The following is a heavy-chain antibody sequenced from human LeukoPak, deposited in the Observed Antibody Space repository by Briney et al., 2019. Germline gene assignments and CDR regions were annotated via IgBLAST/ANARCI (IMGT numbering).Heavy chain of an antibody. CDR3: ARDGVATTYFDY. J-gene: IGHJ4*02. Sequence: GGSLRLSCAASGFTFSSYEMNWVRQAPGKGLEWVAILWYDGTTKSYADSVKGRFTISRDNSKNTLYLQMNSLRAEDTAVYYCARDGVATTYFDYWGQGTLVTVSS. D-gene: IGHD5-12*01. CDR2: LWYDGTTK. V-gene: IGHV3-33*08. CDR1: GFTFSSYE.